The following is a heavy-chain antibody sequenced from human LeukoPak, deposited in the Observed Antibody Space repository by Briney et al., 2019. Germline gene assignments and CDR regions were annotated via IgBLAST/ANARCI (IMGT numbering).Heavy chain of an antibody. CDR3: ARVDDSSGYYGGYFDY. CDR1: GDSISSGSSY. V-gene: IGHV4-61*10. D-gene: IGHD3-22*01. CDR2: IYYSGST. J-gene: IGHJ4*02. Sequence: SETLSLTCTVSGDSISSGSSYWSWIRQPAGKGLEWIGYIYYSGSTNYNPSLKSRVTISVDTSKNQFSLKLSSVTAADTAVYYCARVDDSSGYYGGYFDYWGQGTLVTVSS.